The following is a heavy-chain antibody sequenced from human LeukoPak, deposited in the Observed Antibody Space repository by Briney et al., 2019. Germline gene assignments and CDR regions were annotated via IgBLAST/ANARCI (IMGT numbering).Heavy chain of an antibody. D-gene: IGHD3-22*01. CDR1: GGSISSGGYY. J-gene: IGHJ3*02. Sequence: PSETLSLTCTVSGGSISSGGYYWSWIRQHPGKGLEWIGYIYYSGSTYYNPSLKSRVTISVDTSKNQFSLKLSSVTAAVTAVYYCARLWTYFYDSSGYLDAFDIWGQGTMVTVSS. V-gene: IGHV4-31*03. CDR3: ARLWTYFYDSSGYLDAFDI. CDR2: IYYSGST.